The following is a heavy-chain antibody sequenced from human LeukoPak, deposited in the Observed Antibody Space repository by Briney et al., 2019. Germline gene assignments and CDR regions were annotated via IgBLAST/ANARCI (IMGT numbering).Heavy chain of an antibody. D-gene: IGHD3-10*01. Sequence: SETLSLTCTVSGGPISSYYWSWIRQPPGKGLEWIGYIYYSGSTNYNPCLKSRVTISVDTSKNQFSLKLSSVTAADTAVYYCARGTYYYSSWGQGTLVTVSS. CDR1: GGPISSYY. V-gene: IGHV4-59*01. CDR3: ARGTYYYSS. J-gene: IGHJ5*02. CDR2: IYYSGST.